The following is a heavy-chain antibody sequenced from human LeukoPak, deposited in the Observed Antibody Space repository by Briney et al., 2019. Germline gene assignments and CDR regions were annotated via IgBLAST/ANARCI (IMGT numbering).Heavy chain of an antibody. D-gene: IGHD3-22*01. CDR1: GYTFTGYY. J-gene: IGHJ4*02. CDR3: ARDRSPYYYDSSGYSSGNNPDY. CDR2: INPNSSGT. Sequence: ASVKVSCKASGYTFTGYYMHWVRQAPGQGLEWMGRINPNSSGTNYAQKFQGRVTMTRDTTTSTVYMELSSLRSEDTAVYYCARDRSPYYYDSSGYSSGNNPDYWGQGTLVTVSS. V-gene: IGHV1-2*06.